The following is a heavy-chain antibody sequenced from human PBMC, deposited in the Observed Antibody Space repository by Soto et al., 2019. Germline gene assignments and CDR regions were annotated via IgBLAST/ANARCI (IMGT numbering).Heavy chain of an antibody. CDR1: GFMFSSYA. J-gene: IGHJ4*02. D-gene: IGHD6-19*01. Sequence: EVQLLESGGGLVQPGGSLRLSCAASGFMFSSYAMSWVRQAPGKGLEWVSTISGSGGSTYYADSVKGRFTISRDNSKNTLYLQMNSLRADDTAIYYCAKVTTVRIAVTGTVDYWGQGTLVTVSS. CDR2: ISGSGGST. CDR3: AKVTTVRIAVTGTVDY. V-gene: IGHV3-23*01.